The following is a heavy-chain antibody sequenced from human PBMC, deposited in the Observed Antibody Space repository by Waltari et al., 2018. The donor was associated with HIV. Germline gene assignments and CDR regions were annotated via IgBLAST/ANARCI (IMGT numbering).Heavy chain of an antibody. CDR3: ARGRWSYSLDY. CDR1: GYTLTTYA. CDR2: INAGNGDT. J-gene: IGHJ4*02. V-gene: IGHV1-3*03. D-gene: IGHD1-26*01. Sequence: QVQRVQSGAEVQQPGGSVQVSCKVSGYTLTTYATHWVRQAPGQRLEWMGWINAGNGDTKDSQEFQGRVAITRDTSASTAYMELSSLRSEDMAVYYCARGRWSYSLDYWGQGTLVTVSS.